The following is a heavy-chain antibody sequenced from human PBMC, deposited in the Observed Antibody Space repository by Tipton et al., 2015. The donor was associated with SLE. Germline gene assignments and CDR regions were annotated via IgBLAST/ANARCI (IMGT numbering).Heavy chain of an antibody. CDR3: ARGAYCNGECYRSGYGLDV. CDR1: RFMFTAYG. V-gene: IGHV3-23*01. CDR2: ISGSGGST. J-gene: IGHJ6*02. D-gene: IGHD2-21*01. Sequence: SLRLSCAASRFMFTAYGMNWFRQAPGKGLEWVSGISGSGGSTYYADSVKGRFTISRENSKNTVYLQMNSLRADDTAVYFCARGAYCNGECYRSGYGLDVWGQGTTVIVSS.